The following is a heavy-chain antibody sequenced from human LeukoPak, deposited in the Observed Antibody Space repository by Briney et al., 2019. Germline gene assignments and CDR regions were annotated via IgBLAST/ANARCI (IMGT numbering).Heavy chain of an antibody. J-gene: IGHJ4*02. CDR3: AKDISSTVAGSFDY. V-gene: IGHV3-9*01. D-gene: IGHD6-19*01. Sequence: GGSLRLSCAASGFTFSSYGMHWVRQAPGKGLEWVSGISWNSGSIDYADSVKGRFTISRDNAKNSLYLQMISLRTEDTALYYCAKDISSTVAGSFDYWGQGTLVTVSS. CDR2: ISWNSGSI. CDR1: GFTFSSYG.